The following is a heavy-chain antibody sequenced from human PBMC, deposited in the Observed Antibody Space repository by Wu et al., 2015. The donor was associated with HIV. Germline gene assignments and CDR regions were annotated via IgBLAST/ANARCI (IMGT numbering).Heavy chain of an antibody. D-gene: IGHD6-13*01. CDR3: ASRSSWQNYYYYGMDV. CDR1: GYTFTSYY. V-gene: IGHV1-46*01. Sequence: QVQLVQSGAEVKKPGASVKVSCKASGYTFTSYYMHWVRQAPGQGLEWMGIINPSGGSTSYAQKFQGRVTMTRDTSTSTVYMELSSLRSEDTAVYYCASRSSWQNYYYYGMDVVGPKGPRVTVSS. CDR2: INPSGGST. J-gene: IGHJ6*01.